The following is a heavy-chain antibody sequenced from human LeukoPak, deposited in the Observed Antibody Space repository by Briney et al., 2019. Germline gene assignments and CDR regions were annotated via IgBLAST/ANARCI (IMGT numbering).Heavy chain of an antibody. V-gene: IGHV4-59*01. J-gene: IGHJ3*02. D-gene: IGHD1-26*01. Sequence: PSETLSLTCTVSGGSISSYYWSWIRQPPGKGLEWIGYIYYSGSTNYNPSLKSRVTISVDTSKNQFSLKLSSVTAADTAVYYCAGVGGAFDIWAKGQWSPSLQ. CDR3: AGVGGAFDI. CDR1: GGSISSYY. CDR2: IYYSGST.